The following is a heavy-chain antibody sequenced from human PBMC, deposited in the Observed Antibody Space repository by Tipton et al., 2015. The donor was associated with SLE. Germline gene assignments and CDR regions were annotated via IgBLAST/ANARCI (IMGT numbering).Heavy chain of an antibody. CDR3: DSGFGP. CDR1: GFSFSDYA. J-gene: IGHJ5*02. V-gene: IGHV3-23*01. CDR2: IFAGGDCT. Sequence: SLRLSCAASGFSFSDYAVNWVRQAPGKGLEWASGIFAGGDCTSYADSVRGRFTISRDNSKNTLYVQMDSLRADETAVYYCDSGFGPWDQGTLVTVSS.